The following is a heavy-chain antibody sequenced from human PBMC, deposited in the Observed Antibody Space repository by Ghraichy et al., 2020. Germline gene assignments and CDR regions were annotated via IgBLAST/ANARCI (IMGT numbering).Heavy chain of an antibody. CDR2: ISSSSSYI. Sequence: GESLNISCAASGFTFSSYSMNWVRQAPGKGLEWVSSISSSSSYIYYADSVKGRFTISRDNAKNSLYLQMNSLRAEDTAVYYCARGDIVATIWADSLPFDYWGQGTLVTVSS. D-gene: IGHD5-12*01. J-gene: IGHJ4*02. CDR3: ARGDIVATIWADSLPFDY. CDR1: GFTFSSYS. V-gene: IGHV3-21*01.